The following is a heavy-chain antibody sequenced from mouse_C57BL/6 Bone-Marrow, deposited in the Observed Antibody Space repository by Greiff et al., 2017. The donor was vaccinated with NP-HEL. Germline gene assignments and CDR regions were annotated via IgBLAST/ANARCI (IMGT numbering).Heavy chain of an antibody. D-gene: IGHD2-2*01. CDR2: ISYDGSN. CDR3: ARREGYDGFAY. J-gene: IGHJ3*01. CDR1: GYSITSGYY. Sequence: EVQLQQSGPGLVKPSQSLSLTCSVTGYSITSGYYWNWIRQFPGNKLEWMGYISYDGSNNYNPSLKNRISITRDTSKNQFFLKLNSVTTEDTATYYCARREGYDGFAYGGQGTLVTVSA. V-gene: IGHV3-6*01.